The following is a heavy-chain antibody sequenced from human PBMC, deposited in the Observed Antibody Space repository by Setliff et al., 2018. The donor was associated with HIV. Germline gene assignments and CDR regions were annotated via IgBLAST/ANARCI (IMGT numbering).Heavy chain of an antibody. J-gene: IGHJ4*02. CDR3: ARQPRWLQFPRYFDY. CDR2: IDHSGST. Sequence: SETLSLTCAVYGGSVSGYYWSWIRQPPGKGLEWIGEIDHSGSTNYNPSLKSRVTISVDTSKNQFSLTLNSVTAADTAVYYCARQPRWLQFPRYFDYWGQGTLVTVSS. V-gene: IGHV4-34*01. CDR1: GGSVSGYY. D-gene: IGHD5-12*01.